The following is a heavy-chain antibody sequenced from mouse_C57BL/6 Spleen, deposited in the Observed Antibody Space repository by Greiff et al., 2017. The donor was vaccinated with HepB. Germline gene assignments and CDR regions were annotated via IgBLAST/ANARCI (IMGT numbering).Heavy chain of an antibody. CDR3: ARDYYGSSYYYAMDY. V-gene: IGHV1-82*01. D-gene: IGHD1-1*01. J-gene: IGHJ4*01. CDR1: GYAFSSSW. Sequence: VQLVESGPELVKPGASVKISCKASGYAFSSSWMNWVKQRPGKGLEWIGRIYPGDGDTNYNGKFKGKATLTADKSSSTAYMQLSSLTSEDSAVYFCARDYYGSSYYYAMDYWGQGTSVTVSS. CDR2: IYPGDGDT.